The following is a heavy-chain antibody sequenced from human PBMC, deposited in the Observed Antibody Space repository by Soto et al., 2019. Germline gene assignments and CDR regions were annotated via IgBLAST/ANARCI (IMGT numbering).Heavy chain of an antibody. D-gene: IGHD1-26*01. Sequence: SETLSLTCTVTGGTISGYYWTWIRQSAGGGLEWIGRIYSSGSTNYNPSLKSRVTISLDTSMNHFSLRLSSVTAADTAVYYCARGAMSGSYCPYWGQGTLVTVSS. CDR3: ARGAMSGSYCPY. V-gene: IGHV4-4*07. J-gene: IGHJ4*02. CDR2: IYSSGST. CDR1: GGTISGYY.